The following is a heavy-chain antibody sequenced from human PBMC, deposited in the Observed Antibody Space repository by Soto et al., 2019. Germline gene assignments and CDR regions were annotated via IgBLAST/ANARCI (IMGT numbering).Heavy chain of an antibody. V-gene: IGHV3-30*18. J-gene: IGHJ4*02. Sequence: PGGSLRLSCAASGFTFSSYGMHWVRQAPGKGLEWAAVISYDGSNKYYADSVKGRFTISRDNSKNTLHLQMNSLRAEDTAVYYCAKEISPATMIVVAPDYWGQGTLVTVSS. CDR1: GFTFSSYG. CDR2: ISYDGSNK. D-gene: IGHD3-22*01. CDR3: AKEISPATMIVVAPDY.